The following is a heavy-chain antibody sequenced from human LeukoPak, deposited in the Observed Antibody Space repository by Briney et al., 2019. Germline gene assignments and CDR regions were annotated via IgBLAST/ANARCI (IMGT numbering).Heavy chain of an antibody. V-gene: IGHV4-39*07. CDR1: GGSISSSSYY. CDR2: SYYSGST. Sequence: SETLSLTCTVSGGSISSSSYYWGWIRQPPGKGLEWIGSSYYSGSTYYNPSRKSRVTISVYTSKNQFSLKLSSVTAADTAVYYCARNELPYYHDSSGYIGYWGQGTLVTVSS. D-gene: IGHD3-22*01. CDR3: ARNELPYYHDSSGYIGY. J-gene: IGHJ4*02.